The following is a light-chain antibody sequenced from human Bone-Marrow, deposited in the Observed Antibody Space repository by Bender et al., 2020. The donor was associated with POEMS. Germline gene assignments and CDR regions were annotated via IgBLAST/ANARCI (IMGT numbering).Light chain of an antibody. CDR2: DVS. V-gene: IGLV2-14*03. CDR1: SSDIGSYNY. Sequence: QSALTQPASVSGSPGQSITISCTGTSSDIGSYNYVSWYQQHPGKAPKLMIYDVSDRPSGVSNRFSGSKSDNTASLTISGLQAEDEANYYCSSYAVSTYYVFGTGTKVTVL. J-gene: IGLJ1*01. CDR3: SSYAVSTYYV.